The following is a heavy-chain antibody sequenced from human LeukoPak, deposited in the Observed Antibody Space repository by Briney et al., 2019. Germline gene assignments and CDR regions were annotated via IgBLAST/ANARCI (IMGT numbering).Heavy chain of an antibody. D-gene: IGHD2-15*01. Sequence: ASVKVSCKASGYTFTSYGISWVRQAPGQGLEWMGWISAYNGNTNYAQQLQGRVTMTTDTSTSTAYMELRSLRSDDTAVYYCARDRRYCSGGSCFSRPTNWFDPWGQGTLVTVSS. J-gene: IGHJ5*02. CDR2: ISAYNGNT. V-gene: IGHV1-18*01. CDR3: ARDRRYCSGGSCFSRPTNWFDP. CDR1: GYTFTSYG.